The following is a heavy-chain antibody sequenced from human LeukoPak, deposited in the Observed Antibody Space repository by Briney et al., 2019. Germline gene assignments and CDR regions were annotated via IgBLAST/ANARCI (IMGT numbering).Heavy chain of an antibody. CDR3: ARVRSSWPDDAFGI. V-gene: IGHV1-18*01. Sequence: GASVKVSCKAFGHSLSNYGLNWVRQAPGQGLEWMGWISAYNGNTNYAQKLQGRVTMTTDTSTSTAYMELRSLRSDDTAVYYCARVRSSWPDDAFGIWGQGTMITVSS. D-gene: IGHD6-13*01. CDR2: ISAYNGNT. J-gene: IGHJ3*02. CDR1: GHSLSNYG.